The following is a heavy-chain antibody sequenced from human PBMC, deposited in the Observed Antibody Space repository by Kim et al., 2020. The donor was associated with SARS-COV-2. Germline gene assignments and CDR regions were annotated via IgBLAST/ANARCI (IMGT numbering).Heavy chain of an antibody. CDR1: WSTVSSSY. CDR2: IYSDGRT. J-gene: IGHJ6*02. V-gene: IGHV3-53*01. Sequence: GGSLRLSCAASWSTVSSSYMSWVRQALGKGLEWVSVIYSDGRTHYADSVKGRFTISRDNSKNTLYLQMNSLRAEDTAVYYCAKAGRSGYYGNYYYYGMDVWGQGTTDTVSS. CDR3: AKAGRSGYYGNYYYYGMDV. D-gene: IGHD3-22*01.